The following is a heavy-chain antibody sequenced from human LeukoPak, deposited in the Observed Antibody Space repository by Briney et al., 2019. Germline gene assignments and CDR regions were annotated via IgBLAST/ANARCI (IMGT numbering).Heavy chain of an antibody. J-gene: IGHJ4*02. CDR3: ARGSERWLQPFDY. V-gene: IGHV3-53*01. CDR2: IHSGGNT. D-gene: IGHD5-24*01. CDR1: GFTVISHY. Sequence: GGSLRLSCAASGFTVISHYMNWVRQAPGKGLEWVSVIHSGGNTYYADSVKGRFTISRDNSKSTLYLQMNSLRAEDTAVYYCARGSERWLQPFDYWGQGTLVTVSP.